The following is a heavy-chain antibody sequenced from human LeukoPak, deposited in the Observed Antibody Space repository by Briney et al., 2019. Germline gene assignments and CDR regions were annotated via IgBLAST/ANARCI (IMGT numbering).Heavy chain of an antibody. CDR2: IYYSGST. V-gene: IGHV4-39*01. D-gene: IGHD5-12*01. CDR3: ASLRGYSGYDDGVYWYFDL. Sequence: SEALSLTCTVSGGSISSSSYYWGWIRPPPGKGLEWIGSIYYSGSTYYNPSLKSRVTISVDTSKNQFSLKLSSVTAADTAVYYCASLRGYSGYDDGVYWYFDLWGRGTLVTVSS. CDR1: GGSISSSSYY. J-gene: IGHJ2*01.